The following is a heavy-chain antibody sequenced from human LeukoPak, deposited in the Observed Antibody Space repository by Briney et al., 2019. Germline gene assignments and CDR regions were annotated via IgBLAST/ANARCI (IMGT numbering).Heavy chain of an antibody. CDR1: GFTVSSNY. V-gene: IGHV3-66*01. Sequence: PGGSLRLSCAASGFTVSSNYMSWVRQAPGKGLEWVSVIYSGGATYYADSVKGRFTVSRHTSKNTLFLQMNSLRAEDTAVYYCATGATSGSEAFDIWGQGTMVTVSS. D-gene: IGHD1-26*01. CDR3: ATGATSGSEAFDI. CDR2: IYSGGAT. J-gene: IGHJ3*02.